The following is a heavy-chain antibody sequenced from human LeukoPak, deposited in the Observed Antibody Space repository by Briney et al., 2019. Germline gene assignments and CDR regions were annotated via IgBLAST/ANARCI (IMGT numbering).Heavy chain of an antibody. Sequence: PSQTLSLTCTVSGGSISRGAYSWSWIRQPPGKGLEWIGYIYHSGTTYYNASLKSRVTMSVDRSQNEFSLKLSSVTAADTAVYYCARDGYYDSSGHPLDYWGQGTLVTVSS. V-gene: IGHV4-30-2*01. D-gene: IGHD3-22*01. J-gene: IGHJ4*02. CDR2: IYHSGTT. CDR3: ARDGYYDSSGHPLDY. CDR1: GGSISRGAYS.